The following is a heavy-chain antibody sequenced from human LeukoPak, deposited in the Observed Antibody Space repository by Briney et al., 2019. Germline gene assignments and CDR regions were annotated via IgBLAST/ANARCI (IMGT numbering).Heavy chain of an antibody. CDR3: ARVKGNTAMVSVDY. D-gene: IGHD5-18*01. CDR2: INHSGST. CDR1: GGSFSGYY. V-gene: IGHV4-34*01. J-gene: IGHJ4*02. Sequence: SETLSLTCAVYGGSFSGYYWSWIRQPPGKGLEWIGEINHSGSTNYNPSLKSRVTISVYTSKNQFSLKLSSVTAADTAVYYCARVKGNTAMVSVDYWGQGTLVTVSS.